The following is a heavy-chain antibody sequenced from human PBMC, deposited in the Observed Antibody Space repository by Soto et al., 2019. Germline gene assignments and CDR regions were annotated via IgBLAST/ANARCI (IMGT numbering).Heavy chain of an antibody. V-gene: IGHV1-69*01. D-gene: IGHD1-7*01. CDR1: GGTFSSYD. J-gene: IGHJ6*02. Sequence: QVQLVQSGAEVKKPGSSVKVSCKASGGTFSSYDISWVRQAPGQALEWMGGIIPIFGTANYAQKFQGRVTIPADDSTSTAYMERSSLRSEDTAVYYCAETELELPPLYGMDVWGQGTTVTVSS. CDR2: IIPIFGTA. CDR3: AETELELPPLYGMDV.